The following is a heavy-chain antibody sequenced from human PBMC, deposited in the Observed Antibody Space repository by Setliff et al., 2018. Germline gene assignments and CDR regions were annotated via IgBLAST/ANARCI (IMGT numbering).Heavy chain of an antibody. CDR1: GGSFSTYY. Sequence: SETLSLTCAVYGGSFSTYYWIWIRQPPGKGLEWIGQITHSGSTNYNSSLKSRVTISLDTSKNQFSLKLSSVTAADTAVYYCLQWLAPVGMDVWGQGTTVTVSS. D-gene: IGHD6-19*01. CDR2: ITHSGST. V-gene: IGHV4-34*01. CDR3: LQWLAPVGMDV. J-gene: IGHJ6*02.